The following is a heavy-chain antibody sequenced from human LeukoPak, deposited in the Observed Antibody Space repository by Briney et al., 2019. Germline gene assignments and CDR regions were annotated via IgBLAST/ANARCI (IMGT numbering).Heavy chain of an antibody. Sequence: GGSLRLSCTASGFTFSDAWMSWVRQAPGKGLEWVARSKGKTGGGTTDTAAPGQGGFTLSSDDSKQTLFLQMNSLEVDDTAIYYCTAGGDGTYSSDHWGQGTLVTVSS. V-gene: IGHV3-15*01. CDR2: SKGKTGGGTT. D-gene: IGHD3-10*01. CDR3: TAGGDGTYSSDH. CDR1: GFTFSDAW. J-gene: IGHJ4*02.